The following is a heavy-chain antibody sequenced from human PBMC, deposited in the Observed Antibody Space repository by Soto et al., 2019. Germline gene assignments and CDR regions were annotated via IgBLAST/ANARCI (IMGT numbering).Heavy chain of an antibody. CDR1: GYTFTGYY. CDR2: INPNSGGT. CDR3: ARDGNWNYGSEHEGDAYYYYYYGMDV. J-gene: IGHJ6*02. D-gene: IGHD1-7*01. V-gene: IGHV1-2*02. Sequence: QVPLVQSGAEVKKPGASVKVSCKASGYTFTGYYMHWVRQAPGQGLEWMGWINPNSGGTNYAQKFQGRVTMTRDTSISTAYMELSRLRSDDTAVYYCARDGNWNYGSEHEGDAYYYYYYGMDVWGQGTTVTVSS.